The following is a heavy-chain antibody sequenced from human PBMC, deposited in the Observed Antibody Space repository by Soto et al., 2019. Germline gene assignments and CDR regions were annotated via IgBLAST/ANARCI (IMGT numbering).Heavy chain of an antibody. Sequence: GGSLRLSCAASGFTFSSYSMNWVRQAPGKGLEWVSSISSSSSYIYYADSVKGRFTISRDNAKNSLYLQMNSLRAEDTAVYYCARDGYNWNGNDDAFDIWGQGTMVTV. CDR2: ISSSSSYI. CDR3: ARDGYNWNGNDDAFDI. V-gene: IGHV3-21*01. J-gene: IGHJ3*02. D-gene: IGHD1-1*01. CDR1: GFTFSSYS.